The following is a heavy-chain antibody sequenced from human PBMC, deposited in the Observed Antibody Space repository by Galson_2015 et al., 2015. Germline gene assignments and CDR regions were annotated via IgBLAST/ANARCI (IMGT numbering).Heavy chain of an antibody. J-gene: IGHJ4*02. D-gene: IGHD6-19*01. Sequence: SVKVSCKASGYTFTSYYMYWVRQAPGQGLEWMGIINVSGGVTRYAQKFQGRVTMTRDTSTSTVYMELSSLTSEDTAFYYCARAKDISGRYAGDYWGQGTLVTVSS. V-gene: IGHV1-46*01. CDR2: INVSGGVT. CDR1: GYTFTSYY. CDR3: ARAKDISGRYAGDY.